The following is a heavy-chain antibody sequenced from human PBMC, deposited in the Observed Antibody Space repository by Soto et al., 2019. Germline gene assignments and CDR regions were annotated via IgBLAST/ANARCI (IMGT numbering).Heavy chain of an antibody. CDR1: GFTFSNYW. V-gene: IGHV3-74*01. J-gene: IGHJ4*02. CDR3: ARDLGGYASH. CDR2: ITTDGSTT. D-gene: IGHD3-16*01. Sequence: EVQLVESGGGLVQPGGSLRLSCAASGFTFSNYWMHWVRQAPGKGPVWVSRITTDGSTTNYADSVKGRFTISRDNVKNAVSLQTNRLGAQDPAAPYWARDLGGYASHWGQGTLVTVSS.